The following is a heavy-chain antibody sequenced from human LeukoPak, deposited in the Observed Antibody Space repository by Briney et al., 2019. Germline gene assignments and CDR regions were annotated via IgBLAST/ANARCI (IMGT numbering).Heavy chain of an antibody. Sequence: PSETLSLTCTVSGGSISSSSYYWGWIRQPPGKGLEWIGSIYYSGSTYYNPSLKSRVTISVDTSKNQFSLKLSSVTAADTAVYYCARDSGGSYYSEPNAFDIWGQGTMVTVSS. CDR1: GGSISSSSYY. CDR2: IYYSGST. D-gene: IGHD1-26*01. J-gene: IGHJ3*02. CDR3: ARDSGGSYYSEPNAFDI. V-gene: IGHV4-39*02.